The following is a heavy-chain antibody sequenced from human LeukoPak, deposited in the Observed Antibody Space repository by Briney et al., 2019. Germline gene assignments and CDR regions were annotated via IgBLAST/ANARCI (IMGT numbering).Heavy chain of an antibody. CDR2: IYTSGST. CDR1: GGSISSGSYY. J-gene: IGHJ6*03. D-gene: IGHD6-6*01. V-gene: IGHV4-61*02. CDR3: TRDRVAARPYYYYMDV. Sequence: SETLSLTCTVSGGSISSGSYYWSWIRQPAGKGLEWIGRIYTSGSTNYNPSLKSRVTISVDTSKNQFSLKLRSVTAADTAVYYCTRDRVAARPYYYYMDVWGKGTTVTVSS.